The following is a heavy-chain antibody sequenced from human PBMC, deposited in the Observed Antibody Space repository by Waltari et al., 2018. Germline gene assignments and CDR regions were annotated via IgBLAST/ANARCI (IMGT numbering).Heavy chain of an antibody. J-gene: IGHJ2*01. CDR1: GFTVSSNY. D-gene: IGHD4-17*01. CDR2: IYSGGST. Sequence: EVQLVESGGGLVQPGGSLRLSCAASGFTVSSNYMSWVRQAPGKGLEWVSVIYSGGSTYYADSVKGRFTISRDNSKNTLYLQMNSLRAEDTAVYYCARGNGDYVWYFDLWGRGTLVTVSS. CDR3: ARGNGDYVWYFDL. V-gene: IGHV3-66*02.